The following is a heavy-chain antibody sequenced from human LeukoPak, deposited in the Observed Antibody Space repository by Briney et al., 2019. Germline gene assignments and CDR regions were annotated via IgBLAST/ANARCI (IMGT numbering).Heavy chain of an antibody. J-gene: IGHJ4*02. CDR1: ELTFSDYW. Sequence: GGSLRLSCAASELTFSDYWMHWVRQAPGKGLEWVANIKQDGTQKFYVDPVRGRFSISRDNAKNSLYLQMNNLRVEDTAVYYCARAYSSSFDYWGQGTLVTVSS. CDR2: IKQDGTQK. D-gene: IGHD6-13*01. V-gene: IGHV3-7*04. CDR3: ARAYSSSFDY.